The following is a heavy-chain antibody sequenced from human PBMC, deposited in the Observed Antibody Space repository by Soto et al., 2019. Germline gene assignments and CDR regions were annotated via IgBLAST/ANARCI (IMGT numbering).Heavy chain of an antibody. CDR3: ARGPMLIGSSSARSTVAFDI. CDR1: VFTFNDYS. Sequence: GWSLRLSCAASVFTFNDYSMNWVRQAPGKGLEWVSSISSGSTYIFYADSVKGRFTISRDNAKNSLHLQMNSLRAEDTAVYYCARGPMLIGSSSARSTVAFDIWGQGTMVTVS. D-gene: IGHD6-6*01. J-gene: IGHJ3*02. V-gene: IGHV3-21*01. CDR2: ISSGSTYI.